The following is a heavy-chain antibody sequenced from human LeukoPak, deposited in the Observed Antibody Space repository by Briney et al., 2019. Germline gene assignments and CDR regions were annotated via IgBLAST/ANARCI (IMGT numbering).Heavy chain of an antibody. J-gene: IGHJ5*02. Sequence: SETLSLTCTVSGGSISSYYWSWIRQPAGKGLEWIGRIYTSGSTNYNPSLKSRVTMSVDTSKNQFSLKLSSVTAADTAVYYCARGYSSGRYKWFDPRGQGTLVTVSS. D-gene: IGHD6-19*01. V-gene: IGHV4-4*07. CDR3: ARGYSSGRYKWFDP. CDR2: IYTSGST. CDR1: GGSISSYY.